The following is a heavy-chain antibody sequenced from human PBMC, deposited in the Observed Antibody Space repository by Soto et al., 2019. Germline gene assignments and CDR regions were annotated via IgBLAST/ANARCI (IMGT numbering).Heavy chain of an antibody. J-gene: IGHJ5*02. CDR3: AREGGSYGGAHWFDR. D-gene: IGHD1-26*01. Sequence: EVQLVESGGGLVKPGGSLRLSCAASGFTFSSYSMNWVRQAPGKGLEWVSSISTSGSFLYYADSLKGRFTISRDNTKKSLYLEMNNLRVEDTAVYYCAREGGSYGGAHWFDRWGQGTLVTVSS. CDR1: GFTFSSYS. V-gene: IGHV3-21*01. CDR2: ISTSGSFL.